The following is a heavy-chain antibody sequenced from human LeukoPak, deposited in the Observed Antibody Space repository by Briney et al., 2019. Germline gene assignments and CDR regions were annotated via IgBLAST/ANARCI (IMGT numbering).Heavy chain of an antibody. Sequence: GGSLRLSCAASGFTFSNYAMSWVRQAPGKGLEWVSSISGSGNSTYYADSVKGRFTISRDNSKNTLYLQMNSLRAEDTAVYYCARDGPRHGDYDWFDSWGQGTLVTVSS. V-gene: IGHV3-23*01. CDR3: ARDGPRHGDYDWFDS. D-gene: IGHD4-17*01. J-gene: IGHJ5*01. CDR1: GFTFSNYA. CDR2: ISGSGNST.